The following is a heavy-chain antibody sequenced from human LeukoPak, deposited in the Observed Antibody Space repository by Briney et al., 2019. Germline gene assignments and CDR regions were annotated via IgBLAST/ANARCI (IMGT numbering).Heavy chain of an antibody. Sequence: SQTLSLTCAISGDSVSSISAAWNWIRQSPSRGLEWLGRTYFRSQWYQDYAVSVKGRITIDSDTSKNQFSLHLSSVTPGDTAVYYCSSGSALSSWGQGTLVTVSS. J-gene: IGHJ5*02. CDR3: SSGSALSS. V-gene: IGHV6-1*01. CDR1: GDSVSSISAA. CDR2: TYFRSQWYQ. D-gene: IGHD3-10*01.